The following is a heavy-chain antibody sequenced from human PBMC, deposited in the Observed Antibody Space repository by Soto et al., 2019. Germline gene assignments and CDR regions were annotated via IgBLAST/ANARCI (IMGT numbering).Heavy chain of an antibody. D-gene: IGHD3-22*01. CDR1: GGTFSSYA. Sequence: QVQLVQSGAEVKKPGSSVKVSCKASGGTFSSYAISWVRQAPGQGLEWMGGIIPIFGTANYAQKFQGRVTITADESTSTAYMELSSLRSEDTAMYYCARDLRRGYYYAFDIWGQGTMVTVSS. CDR2: IIPIFGTA. V-gene: IGHV1-69*01. CDR3: ARDLRRGYYYAFDI. J-gene: IGHJ3*02.